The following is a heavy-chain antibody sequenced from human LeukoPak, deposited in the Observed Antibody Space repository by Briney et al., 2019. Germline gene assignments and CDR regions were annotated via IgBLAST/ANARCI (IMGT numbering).Heavy chain of an antibody. CDR3: ARGRLGYCSSTSCHYFDY. V-gene: IGHV3-33*01. J-gene: IGHJ4*02. D-gene: IGHD2-2*01. Sequence: GGSLRLSCAASGFTFSSYGMHWVRQAPGKGLEWVAVIWYDGSNKYYADSVKGRFTISRDNSKNTLYLQMNSLRAEDTAVYYCARGRLGYCSSTSCHYFDYWGQGTLVTVSS. CDR1: GFTFSSYG. CDR2: IWYDGSNK.